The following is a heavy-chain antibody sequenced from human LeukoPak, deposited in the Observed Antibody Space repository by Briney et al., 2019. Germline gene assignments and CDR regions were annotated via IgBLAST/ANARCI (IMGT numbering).Heavy chain of an antibody. V-gene: IGHV4-39*07. CDR2: FYYSGST. D-gene: IGHD3-22*01. Sequence: SETLSLTCAVSGDSISSSSHYWGWIRQPPGKVLEWIGSFYYSGSTLYNPSLESRVTISVDTSKNQFSLKLSSVTAADTAVYYCARTYYYDSSGPYYWGKGTLVTVSS. J-gene: IGHJ4*02. CDR3: ARTYYYDSSGPYY. CDR1: GDSISSSSHY.